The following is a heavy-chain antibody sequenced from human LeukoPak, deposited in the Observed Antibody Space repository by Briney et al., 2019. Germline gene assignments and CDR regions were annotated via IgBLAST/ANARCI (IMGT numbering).Heavy chain of an antibody. Sequence: PGGSLRLSCAASGFTVNGNYMSWVRQAPGKGLEWVSVTYSDGGTYYSDYVKGRFTISRDYSKNTLYLQMSSLRVEDTAVYYCARDSKGPAFWGQGTLVTVSS. CDR3: ARDSKGPAF. CDR2: TYSDGGT. V-gene: IGHV3-53*01. D-gene: IGHD2-15*01. CDR1: GFTVNGNY. J-gene: IGHJ4*02.